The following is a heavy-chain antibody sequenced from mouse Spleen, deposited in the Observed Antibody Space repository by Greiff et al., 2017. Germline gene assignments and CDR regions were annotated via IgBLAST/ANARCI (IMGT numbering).Heavy chain of an antibody. CDR3: TRGGTAYYAMDY. D-gene: IGHD1-2*01. Sequence: VKLQESGAELVKPGASVKLSCKASGYTFTSYYMYWVKQRPGQGLEWIGEINPSNGGTNFNEKFKSKATLTVDKSSSTAYMQLSSLTSEDSAVYYCTRGGTAYYAMDYWGQGTSVTVSS. CDR2: INPSNGGT. V-gene: IGHV1S81*02. CDR1: GYTFTSYY. J-gene: IGHJ4*01.